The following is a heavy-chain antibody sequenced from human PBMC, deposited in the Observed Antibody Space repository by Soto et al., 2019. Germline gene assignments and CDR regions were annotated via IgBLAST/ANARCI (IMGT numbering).Heavy chain of an antibody. Sequence: SETLSLTCAVYGGSFSGYYWSWIRQPPGKGLEWIGEINHSGSTNYNPSLKSRVTISVDTSKNQFSLKLSSVTAADTAVYYCGITRKGYYDSSGRDFDYWGQGTLVTVSS. CDR3: GITRKGYYDSSGRDFDY. D-gene: IGHD3-22*01. CDR2: INHSGST. CDR1: GGSFSGYY. V-gene: IGHV4-34*01. J-gene: IGHJ4*02.